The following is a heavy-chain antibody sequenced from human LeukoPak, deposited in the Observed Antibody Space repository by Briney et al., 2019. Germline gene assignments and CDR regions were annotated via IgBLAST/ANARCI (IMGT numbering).Heavy chain of an antibody. V-gene: IGHV3-7*01. CDR3: ARGRESTPDY. CDR2: IKQDGNEK. CDR1: EFTFSSYW. J-gene: IGHJ4*02. Sequence: GGSLTLSCAASEFTFSSYWMSWVRQAPGKGLEWVATIKQDGNEKHYVDSVDGRFIISRDNAKNSLYLQMNSLRAEDTAVYYCARGRESTPDYWGQGTLVTVSS.